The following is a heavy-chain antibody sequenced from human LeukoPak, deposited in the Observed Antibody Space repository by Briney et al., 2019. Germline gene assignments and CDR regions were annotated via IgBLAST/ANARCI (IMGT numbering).Heavy chain of an antibody. V-gene: IGHV4-61*02. Sequence: KSSQTLSLTCTVSGGSISSGSYYWSWIRQPAGKGLEWIGRIYTSGSTNYNPSLKSRVTMSVDTTKNLFSLKLTSVTAADTAVYYCAGYSYGRFDYWGQGTLVTVSS. CDR3: AGYSYGRFDY. CDR1: GGSISSGSYY. D-gene: IGHD5-18*01. J-gene: IGHJ4*02. CDR2: IYTSGST.